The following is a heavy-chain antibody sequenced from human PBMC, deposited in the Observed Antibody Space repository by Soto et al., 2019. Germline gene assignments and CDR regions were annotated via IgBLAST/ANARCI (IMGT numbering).Heavy chain of an antibody. CDR3: ARDLPRSSLDY. Sequence: QVQLVQSGAEVKKPGASVKVSCKASGYTFTSYYMHWVRQAPGQGLEWMGIINPSGGSTSYAQKFQDRGTMTRDTSTSTVNMELSSLRSEDPAVYYGARDLPRSSLDYWGQGTLVTVSS. J-gene: IGHJ4*02. CDR2: INPSGGST. D-gene: IGHD1-26*01. CDR1: GYTFTSYY. V-gene: IGHV1-46*01.